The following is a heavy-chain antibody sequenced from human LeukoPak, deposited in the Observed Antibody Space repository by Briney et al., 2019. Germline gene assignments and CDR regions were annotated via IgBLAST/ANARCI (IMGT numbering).Heavy chain of an antibody. CDR3: AAGPSSNGHQLPY. V-gene: IGHV3-74*01. Sequence: QAGGSLRLSCEDSGFTFSGYWMHWVRQAPGKGLVWVSRMSSDSTRSSHADSVKGRFTISRDNAKKMVYLQMNSLRVEDSAVYYCAAGPSSNGHQLPYWGQGTLVTVSS. CDR2: MSSDSTRS. J-gene: IGHJ4*02. D-gene: IGHD4-11*01. CDR1: GFTFSGYW.